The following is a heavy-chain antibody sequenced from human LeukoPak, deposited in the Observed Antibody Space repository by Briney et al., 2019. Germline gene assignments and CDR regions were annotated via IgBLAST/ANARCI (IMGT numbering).Heavy chain of an antibody. CDR3: ATEHIVVVTAIPGAFDI. D-gene: IGHD2-21*02. Sequence: ASVKVSCKVSGYTLTELSMHWVRQAPGKGLEWMGGFDPEDGETIYAQKFQGRVTMTEDTSTDTAYMELSSLRSEDTAVYYCATEHIVVVTAIPGAFDIWGQGTMVTVSS. V-gene: IGHV1-24*01. J-gene: IGHJ3*02. CDR1: GYTLTELS. CDR2: FDPEDGET.